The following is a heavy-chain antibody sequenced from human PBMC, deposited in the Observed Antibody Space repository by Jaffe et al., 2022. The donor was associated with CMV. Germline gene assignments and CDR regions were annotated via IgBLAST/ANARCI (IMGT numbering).Heavy chain of an antibody. CDR2: ISWDNGNT. Sequence: EVLLVESGGGLVQPGTSLTLSCAASGFTFDDHAMHWVRQAPGKGLEWVAGISWDNGNTGYADSVKGRFTISRDSAKNFLYLKMNSLRPEDTAFYYCAKDFIVAGPQWGWFFDLWGRGTLVTVSS. J-gene: IGHJ2*01. D-gene: IGHD5-12*01. CDR1: GFTFDDHA. CDR3: AKDFIVAGPQWGWFFDL. V-gene: IGHV3-9*01.